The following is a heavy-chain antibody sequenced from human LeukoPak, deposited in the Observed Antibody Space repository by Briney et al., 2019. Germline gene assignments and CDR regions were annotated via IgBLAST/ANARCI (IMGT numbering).Heavy chain of an antibody. V-gene: IGHV3-48*01. CDR3: ARMFDN. CDR1: GFTFSNYG. J-gene: IGHJ4*02. CDR2: ISGTSSTI. Sequence: PGGSLRLSCAASGFTFSNYGAHWVRQAPGKGLEWVSYISGTSSTIYYADSVKGRFTISRDNAKSSLYLQMNSLRAEDTAVYYCARMFDNWGQGTLVAVSS.